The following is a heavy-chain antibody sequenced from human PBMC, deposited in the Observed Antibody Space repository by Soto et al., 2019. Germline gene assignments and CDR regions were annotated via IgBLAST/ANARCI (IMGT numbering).Heavy chain of an antibody. CDR2: IYHSGST. J-gene: IGHJ6*02. CDR3: ARDFPGVSYYYYYGMDV. Sequence: PSETLSLTCAVSGGSISSSNWWSWVRQPPGKGLEWIGEIYHSGSTNYNPSLKSRVTISVDKSKNQFSLKLSSVTAADTAVYYCARDFPGVSYYYYYGMDVWGQGTTLTVSS. CDR1: GGSISSSNW. D-gene: IGHD3-10*01. V-gene: IGHV4-4*02.